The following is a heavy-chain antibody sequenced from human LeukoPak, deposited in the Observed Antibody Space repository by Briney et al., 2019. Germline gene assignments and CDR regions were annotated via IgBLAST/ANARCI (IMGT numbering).Heavy chain of an antibody. V-gene: IGHV6-1*01. CDR1: GDSVSSGSAA. CDR3: ARASGAPYWYFDL. J-gene: IGHJ2*01. Sequence: SQTLSLTCAISGDSVSSGSAAWNWIRQSPSRGLEWLGRTYYKSKWYNDYAVSVKSRVTINPDTSRTQFSPQLTSVTPEDTAVYYCARASGAPYWYFDLWGRGTLVTVSS. CDR2: TYYKSKWYN. D-gene: IGHD1-26*01.